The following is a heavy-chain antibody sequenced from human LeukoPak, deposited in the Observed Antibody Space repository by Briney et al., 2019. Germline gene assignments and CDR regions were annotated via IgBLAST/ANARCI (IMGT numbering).Heavy chain of an antibody. D-gene: IGHD1-26*01. V-gene: IGHV3-30*03. CDR2: VSMDGNTK. Sequence: GGSLRLSCVASGITFSNYGMHWVRQAPGKGLEWVAVVSMDGNTKYYADSVKGRFTISRDNAKKSVYLQMNSLRAEDTAVYYCARAYSERYGLGYYYMDVWGKGTTVTISS. J-gene: IGHJ6*03. CDR3: ARAYSERYGLGYYYMDV. CDR1: GITFSNYG.